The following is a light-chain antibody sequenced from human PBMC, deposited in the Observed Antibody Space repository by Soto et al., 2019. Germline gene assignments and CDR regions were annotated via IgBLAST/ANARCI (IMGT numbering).Light chain of an antibody. CDR3: QQRSNWPLT. J-gene: IGKJ4*01. CDR2: DAS. V-gene: IGKV3-11*01. Sequence: EIVLTQSPATLSLSPGERATLSCRASQSVSSYLAWFQQKPGRAPRLLIYDASNRATGIPARFSGSGSGTDFTLTITSPEPEDFAVYYCQQRSNWPLTFGGGTKVEIK. CDR1: QSVSSY.